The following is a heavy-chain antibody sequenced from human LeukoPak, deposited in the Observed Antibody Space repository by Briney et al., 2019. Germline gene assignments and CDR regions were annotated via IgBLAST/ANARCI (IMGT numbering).Heavy chain of an antibody. D-gene: IGHD6-13*01. V-gene: IGHV1-2*02. CDR3: ARSQRPGYSSSWYLGAGFDI. Sequence: GASVTVSCKASGYSFTGSYIFWVRQAPGQGLEWMGWINPNTGDANYAQKFQGRVTMTRDTSVNTAYMELNRLTSDDTAVIYCARSQRPGYSSSWYLGAGFDIWGQGTMVTVSS. CDR2: INPNTGDA. J-gene: IGHJ3*02. CDR1: GYSFTGSY.